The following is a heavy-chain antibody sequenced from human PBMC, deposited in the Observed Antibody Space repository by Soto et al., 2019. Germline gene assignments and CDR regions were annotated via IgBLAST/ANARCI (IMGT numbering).Heavy chain of an antibody. J-gene: IGHJ4*02. V-gene: IGHV4-34*01. CDR3: AREGYYDILTGYYAPVDY. Sequence: PSETLSLTCAVYGGTFIGYYWSWIRQPTGKGLEWIGEINHSGSTNYNPSLKSRVTISVDTSKNQFSLKLSSVTAADTAVYYCAREGYYDILTGYYAPVDYWGQGTLVTVSS. CDR1: GGTFIGYY. CDR2: INHSGST. D-gene: IGHD3-9*01.